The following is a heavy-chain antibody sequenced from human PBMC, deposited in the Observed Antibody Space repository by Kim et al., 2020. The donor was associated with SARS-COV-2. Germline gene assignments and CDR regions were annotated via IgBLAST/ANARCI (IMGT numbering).Heavy chain of an antibody. CDR2: ISWNSYTI. J-gene: IGHJ3*02. V-gene: IGHV3-9*01. CDR1: GFTFDDYA. D-gene: IGHD3-3*01. Sequence: GGSLRLSCAASGFTFDDYAMHWVRQAPGKGLEWVSGISWNSYTIGYADSVKGRFTISRDEAKNSLYLQMNSLRAEDTAFYYCTKGGSLRVEWVFDIWGQGTMVTVSS. CDR3: TKGGSLRVEWVFDI.